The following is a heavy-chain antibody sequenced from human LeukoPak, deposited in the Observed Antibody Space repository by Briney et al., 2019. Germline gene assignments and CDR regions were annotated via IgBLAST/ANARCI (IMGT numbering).Heavy chain of an antibody. CDR3: ARGGQDDILTGYYIGLTLDY. CDR2: ISSSGSTI. V-gene: IGHV3-11*04. CDR1: GFTFSDYY. J-gene: IGHJ4*02. D-gene: IGHD3-9*01. Sequence: GGSLRLSCAAFGFTFSDYYMSWIRQAPGKGLEWVPYISSSGSTIYYADSVKGRFTISRDNAKNSLYLQMDSLRAEDTAVYYCARGGQDDILTGYYIGLTLDYWGQGTLVTVSS.